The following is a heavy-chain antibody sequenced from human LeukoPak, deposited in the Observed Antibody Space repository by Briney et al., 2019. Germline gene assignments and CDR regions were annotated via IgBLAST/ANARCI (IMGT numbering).Heavy chain of an antibody. J-gene: IGHJ4*02. D-gene: IGHD5-18*01. Sequence: TSETLSVTCTVSGGSISTYYWSWIRQPPGKGLEWIGYIYYSGSTNYNPSLKSRVTISVDTSKNQFSLKLSSVTAADTAVYYCARGGYSYGVLDYWGQGTLVSVSS. CDR1: GGSISTYY. CDR3: ARGGYSYGVLDY. V-gene: IGHV4-59*01. CDR2: IYYSGST.